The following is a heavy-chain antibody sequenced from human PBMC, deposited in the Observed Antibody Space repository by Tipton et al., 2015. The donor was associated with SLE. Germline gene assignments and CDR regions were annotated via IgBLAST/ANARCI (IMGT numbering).Heavy chain of an antibody. CDR1: GGSISSYY. Sequence: LRLSCTVSGGSISSYYWSWIRQPPGKGLEWIGYIYYSGSTNYNPSLKSRVTISVDTSKNQFSLKLSSVTAADTAVYYCARAGAGYYYYYMDVWGKGTTVTVSS. CDR3: ARAGAGYYYYYMDV. CDR2: IYYSGST. J-gene: IGHJ6*03. V-gene: IGHV4-59*01.